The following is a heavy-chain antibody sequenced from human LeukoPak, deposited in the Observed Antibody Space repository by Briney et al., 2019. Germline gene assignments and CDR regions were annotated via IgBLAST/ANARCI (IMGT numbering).Heavy chain of an antibody. J-gene: IGHJ4*02. D-gene: IGHD4-11*01. CDR1: GGSISSYY. CDR3: ARAIVGTVTTTFDY. V-gene: IGHV4-59*01. Sequence: KPSETLSLTCTVSGGSISSYYWSWIRQPPGKGLEWIGYIYYSGSTNCNPSLKSRVTISVDTSKNQFSLKLSSVTAADTAVYYCARAIVGTVTTTFDYWGQGTLATVSS. CDR2: IYYSGST.